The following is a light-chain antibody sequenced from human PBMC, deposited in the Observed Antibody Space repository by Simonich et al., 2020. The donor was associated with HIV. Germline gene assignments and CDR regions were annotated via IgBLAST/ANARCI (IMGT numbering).Light chain of an antibody. Sequence: DIQLTQSPSFLYASVGDRVTITCRTSQVICRYLAWNQPNPGHAPKLLIYAASTLQSGVPSRFSGSGSGTEFTLTISSLHPEDFATYYCQQLNSYPITFGQGTRLEIK. CDR3: QQLNSYPIT. CDR1: QVICRY. J-gene: IGKJ5*01. CDR2: AAS. V-gene: IGKV1-9*01.